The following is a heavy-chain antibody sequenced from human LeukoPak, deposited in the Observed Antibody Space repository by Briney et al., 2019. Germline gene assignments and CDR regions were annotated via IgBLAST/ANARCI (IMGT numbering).Heavy chain of an antibody. J-gene: IGHJ4*02. CDR3: ARAYVVVPAALDY. CDR2: ISSSSSYI. CDR1: GFTFSSYS. D-gene: IGHD2-2*01. V-gene: IGHV3-21*01. Sequence: PGGSLRLSCAASGFTFSSYSMNWVRQAPGKGLEWVSSISSSSSYIYYADSVKGRFTISRDNAKNSLYLQMNSLRAEDQACFYCARAYVVVPAALDYWGQGTLVTVSS.